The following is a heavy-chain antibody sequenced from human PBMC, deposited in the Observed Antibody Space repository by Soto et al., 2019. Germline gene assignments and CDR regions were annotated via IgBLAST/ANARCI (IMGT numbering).Heavy chain of an antibody. V-gene: IGHV3-23*01. CDR3: AKGLAMVRGVYYYGMDV. D-gene: IGHD3-10*01. Sequence: GGSLRLSCAASGFTFSSYAMSWVRQAPGKGLEWVSAISGSGGSTYYADSVKGRFTISRDNSKNTLYLQMNSLRAEDTAVYYCAKGLAMVRGVYYYGMDVWGQGTTVTVS. J-gene: IGHJ6*02. CDR2: ISGSGGST. CDR1: GFTFSSYA.